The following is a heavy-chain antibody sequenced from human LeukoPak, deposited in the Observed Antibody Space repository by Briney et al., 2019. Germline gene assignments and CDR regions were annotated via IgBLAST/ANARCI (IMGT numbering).Heavy chain of an antibody. Sequence: GGSLRLSCAASGFPFSAYAMHWVRQAPGKGLEWVAVISYDGSNKYYADSVKGRFTISRDNSKNTLYLQMNSLRAEDTAVYYCARELIAVAGSYFDYWGQGTLVTVSS. D-gene: IGHD6-19*01. V-gene: IGHV3-30-3*01. CDR2: ISYDGSNK. CDR1: GFPFSAYA. CDR3: ARELIAVAGSYFDY. J-gene: IGHJ4*02.